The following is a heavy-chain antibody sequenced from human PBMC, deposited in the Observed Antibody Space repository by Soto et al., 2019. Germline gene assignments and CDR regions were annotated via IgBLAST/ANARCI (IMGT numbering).Heavy chain of an antibody. CDR1: EFPCSDYY. CDR3: AIVAPPAIY. Sequence: GGSLRLSCAASEFPCSDYYRTWIRQAPGKGLEWVSYISSSGSTIYYADSVKGRFTISRDNAKNSLYLQMNSLRAEDTAVYYCAIVAPPAIYWGQGTLVNVS. V-gene: IGHV3-11*01. CDR2: ISSSGSTI. D-gene: IGHD2-2*01. J-gene: IGHJ4*02.